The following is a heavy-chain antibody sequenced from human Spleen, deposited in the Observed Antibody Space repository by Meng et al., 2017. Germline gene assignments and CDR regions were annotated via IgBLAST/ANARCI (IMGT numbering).Heavy chain of an antibody. V-gene: IGHV3-7*01. CDR3: ARDSLNWASELGTFDM. J-gene: IGHJ3*02. D-gene: IGHD7-27*01. CDR2: IKHDGSDK. Sequence: GESLKISCAVSGFTFSSSWMNWVRQAPGKGLEWVANIKHDGSDKYYVDSVKGRFTISRDNAKNSLYLQMNSLRADDTAMYYCARDSLNWASELGTFDMWGQGTMVTVSS. CDR1: GFTFSSSW.